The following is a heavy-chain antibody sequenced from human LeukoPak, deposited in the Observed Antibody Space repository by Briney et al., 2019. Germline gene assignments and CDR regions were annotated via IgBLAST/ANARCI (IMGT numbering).Heavy chain of an antibody. CDR2: INHSGST. D-gene: IGHD5-18*01. J-gene: IGHJ4*02. CDR1: GGSFSGYY. CDR3: ARLRGSRIQLWSRYFDY. Sequence: SETLSLTCAVYGGSFSGYYWSWIRQPPGKGLEWIGEINHSGSTNYNPSLKSQVTISVDTSKNQFSLKLSSVTAADTAVYYCARLRGSRIQLWSRYFDYWGQGTLVTVSS. V-gene: IGHV4-34*01.